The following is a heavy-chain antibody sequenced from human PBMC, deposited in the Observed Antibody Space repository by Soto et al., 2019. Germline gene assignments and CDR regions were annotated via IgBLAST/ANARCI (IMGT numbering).Heavy chain of an antibody. CDR2: ISSSSSYI. V-gene: IGHV3-21*01. J-gene: IGHJ4*02. CDR1: GFTFSSYS. CDR3: ARATWPPDY. Sequence: GGSLRLSCAASGFTFSSYSMNWVRQAPGKGLEWVSSISSSSSYIYYADSGKGRLTISRDNAKNSLYLQMNSLRAEDTAGYYCARATWPPDYWGQGTLVTVSS. D-gene: IGHD1-26*01.